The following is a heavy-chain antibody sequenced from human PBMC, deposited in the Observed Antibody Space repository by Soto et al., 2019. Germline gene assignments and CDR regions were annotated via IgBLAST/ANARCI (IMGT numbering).Heavy chain of an antibody. V-gene: IGHV3-53*01. D-gene: IGHD1-20*01. Sequence: GWSLRLSCAASGFTVSNNYMTWVRQAPGKGLEWVSVLYIGGSTYYADSVKGRFTISRDTSKNTLYLQMHSLSAEDTDMYYCARARGAGGITYNSYFDYWGHGTQVTVSS. CDR1: GFTVSNNY. J-gene: IGHJ4*01. CDR3: ARARGAGGITYNSYFDY. CDR2: LYIGGST.